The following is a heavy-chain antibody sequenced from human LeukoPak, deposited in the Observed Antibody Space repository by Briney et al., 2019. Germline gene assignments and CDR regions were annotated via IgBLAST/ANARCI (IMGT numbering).Heavy chain of an antibody. D-gene: IGHD1-26*01. J-gene: IGHJ4*02. CDR2: IKQDGGEI. CDR1: GFTFSDYY. V-gene: IGHV3-7*01. Sequence: PGGSLRLSCAASGFTFSDYYMSWVRQAPGKGLEWVANIKQDGGEIYYVDSVKGRFTISRDNAKNSLYLQMNSLRAEDTAVYYCARDKIVGPTKFDSWGQGTLVTVSS. CDR3: ARDKIVGPTKFDS.